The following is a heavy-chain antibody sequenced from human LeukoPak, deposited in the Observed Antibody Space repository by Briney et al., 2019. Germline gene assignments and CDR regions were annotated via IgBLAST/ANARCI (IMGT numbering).Heavy chain of an antibody. CDR2: INHDGST. CDR3: ARRRFRGYSYGLQQTNYFDP. Sequence: SETLSLTCAVYGGSFSVYFWSWIRRPPGKGLEWIGEINHDGSTNYNSSLKSRVTISVDTSKNQFSLKLSSVTAADTAVYYCARRRFRGYSYGLQQTNYFDPWGQGTLVTVSS. J-gene: IGHJ5*02. V-gene: IGHV4-34*01. D-gene: IGHD5-18*01. CDR1: GGSFSVYF.